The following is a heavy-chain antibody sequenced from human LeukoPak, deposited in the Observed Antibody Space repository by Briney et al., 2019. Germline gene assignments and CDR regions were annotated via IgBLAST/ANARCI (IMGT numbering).Heavy chain of an antibody. CDR2: ISSSSSYI. CDR1: GFTFSTYS. CDR3: AREKSPASIAVAEGY. V-gene: IGHV3-21*01. J-gene: IGHJ4*02. Sequence: GGSLRLSCAASGFTFSTYSMNWVPQAPGKGREGVSSISSSSSYIYYAGSVKGRFTISRDNAKNSLYLQMNSLRAEDTAVYYCAREKSPASIAVAEGYWGQGTLVTVSS. D-gene: IGHD6-19*01.